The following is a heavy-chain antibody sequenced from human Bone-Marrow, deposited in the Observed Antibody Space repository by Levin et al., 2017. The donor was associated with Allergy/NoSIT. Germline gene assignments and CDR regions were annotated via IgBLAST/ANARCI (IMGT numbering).Heavy chain of an antibody. CDR1: GFTVSSNY. J-gene: IGHJ4*02. CDR3: ARDSSSQDYFDY. V-gene: IGHV3-53*01. CDR2: IYSGGST. D-gene: IGHD6-6*01. Sequence: SCAASGFTVSSNYMSWVRQAPGKGLEWVSVIYSGGSTYYADSVKGRFTISRDNSKNTLYLQMNSLRAEDTAVYYCARDSSSQDYFDYWGQGTLVTVSS.